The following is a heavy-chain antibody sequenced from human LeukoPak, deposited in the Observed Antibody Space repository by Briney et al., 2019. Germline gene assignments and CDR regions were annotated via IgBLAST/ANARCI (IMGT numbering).Heavy chain of an antibody. J-gene: IGHJ4*02. CDR3: ARVNFYAYFDY. Sequence: GGSLRLSCAASGFTVSSDYMSWVRQAPGKGLEWVSVIYSGGSTYYADSVKGRVTISRDNVKNTVYLQMDSLRAEDTAVYYCARVNFYAYFDYWGQGTLVTVSS. CDR2: IYSGGST. D-gene: IGHD2/OR15-2a*01. V-gene: IGHV3-53*01. CDR1: GFTVSSDY.